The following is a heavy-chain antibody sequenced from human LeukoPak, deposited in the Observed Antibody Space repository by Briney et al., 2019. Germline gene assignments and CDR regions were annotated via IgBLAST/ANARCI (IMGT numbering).Heavy chain of an antibody. CDR2: INPNSGGT. CDR1: GYTFTGYY. V-gene: IGHV1-2*02. Sequence: GASLKVSFKACGYTFTGYYMHWVRQAPGQGLEWMGWINPNSGGTNYAHKFQGRVTMTRDTSISTAYMELSRLRSDDTAVYYCARDYYGGTYIDYWGQGTLVTVSS. J-gene: IGHJ4*02. CDR3: ARDYYGGTYIDY. D-gene: IGHD4-23*01.